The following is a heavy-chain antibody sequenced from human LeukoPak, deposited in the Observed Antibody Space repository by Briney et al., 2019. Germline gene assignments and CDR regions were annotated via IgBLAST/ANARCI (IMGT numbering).Heavy chain of an antibody. Sequence: GGSLRLSCAASGFTFSDYYMSWIRQAPGKGLEWVSYISSSGSTIYYADSVKGRFTISRDNAKNSLYLQMNSLRAEDTAVYYCARARSIFGVVTYFDYWGQGTLVTVPS. D-gene: IGHD3-3*01. V-gene: IGHV3-11*01. CDR2: ISSSGSTI. CDR1: GFTFSDYY. CDR3: ARARSIFGVVTYFDY. J-gene: IGHJ4*02.